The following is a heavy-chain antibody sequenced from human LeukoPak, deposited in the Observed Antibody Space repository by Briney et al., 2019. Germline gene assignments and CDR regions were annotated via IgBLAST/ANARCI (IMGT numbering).Heavy chain of an antibody. J-gene: IGHJ6*02. CDR3: AREGYSSYESDYYYGMDV. V-gene: IGHV1-2*02. CDR1: GYTFTGYY. Sequence: ASVKVSCKASGYTFTGYYMHWVRQAPGQGLEWMGWINPNSGGTNYAQKFQGRVTMTRDTSISTAYMELSRLRSDDTAVYYCAREGYSSYESDYYYGMDVWGQGTTVTVSS. CDR2: INPNSGGT. D-gene: IGHD4-11*01.